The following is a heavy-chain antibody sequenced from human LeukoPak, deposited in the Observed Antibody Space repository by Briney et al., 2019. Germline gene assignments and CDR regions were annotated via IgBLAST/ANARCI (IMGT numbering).Heavy chain of an antibody. CDR1: GYTFTGYY. V-gene: IGHV1-2*02. Sequence: GASVKVSCKASGYTFTGYYMHWVRQAPGQGLEWMGWINPNSGGTNYAQKFQGRVTMTRDTSISTAYMELSRLGSDDTAVYYCARDTYCSSTSCPSGMDVWGQGTTVTVSS. J-gene: IGHJ6*02. CDR3: ARDTYCSSTSCPSGMDV. D-gene: IGHD2-2*01. CDR2: INPNSGGT.